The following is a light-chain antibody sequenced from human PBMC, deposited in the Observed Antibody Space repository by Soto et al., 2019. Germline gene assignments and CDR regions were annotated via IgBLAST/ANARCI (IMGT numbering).Light chain of an antibody. CDR3: CSYAGGYIFV. Sequence: QSVLTQPRSVSRSPGQSVTISCTGTSSDVGRYNYVSWYQQYPGKAPKLIIYDVTKRPSGVPDRFSGSKSGNTASLTISGLQAEDEVDYYCCSYAGGYIFVFGTGTKVTVL. J-gene: IGLJ1*01. CDR2: DVT. V-gene: IGLV2-11*01. CDR1: SSDVGRYNY.